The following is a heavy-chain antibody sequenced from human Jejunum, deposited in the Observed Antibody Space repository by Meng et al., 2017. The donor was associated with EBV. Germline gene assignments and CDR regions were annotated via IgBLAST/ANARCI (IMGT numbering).Heavy chain of an antibody. D-gene: IGHD3-22*01. CDR1: GFTFSDYT. CDR3: AKDEAVGL. CDR2: ISSRSSYI. J-gene: IGHJ4*02. V-gene: IGHV3-21*01. Sequence: EVQLVESGGGLVKLGGSLRLSCAASGFTFSDYTMNWVRQAPGKGLEWVSSISSRSSYIYYADSVKGRFTISRDNGENALYLQMNSLRDEDTAVYYCAKDEAVGLWGQGTLGTVSS.